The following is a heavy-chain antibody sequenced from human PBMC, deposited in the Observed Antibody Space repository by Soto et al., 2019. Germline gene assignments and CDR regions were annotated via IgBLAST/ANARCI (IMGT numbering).Heavy chain of an antibody. D-gene: IGHD3-22*01. J-gene: IGHJ4*02. CDR3: ARGVLTYYYDSSGYQEVDD. Sequence: WASVKVSCKASGYTFTSYGISWVRQAPGQGLEWMGWISAYNGNTNYAQKLQGRVTMTTDTSTSTAYMELRSLRSDDTAVYYCARGVLTYYYDSSGYQEVDDWGQGTLVTVSS. CDR1: GYTFTSYG. V-gene: IGHV1-18*01. CDR2: ISAYNGNT.